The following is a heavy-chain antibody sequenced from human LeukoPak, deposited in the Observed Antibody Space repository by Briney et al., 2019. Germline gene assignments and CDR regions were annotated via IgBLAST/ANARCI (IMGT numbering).Heavy chain of an antibody. CDR1: GFTFTIYA. D-gene: IGHD1-14*01. J-gene: IGHJ4*02. V-gene: IGHV3-30-3*01. CDR2: TDGSNK. CDR3: AKDLIAGPPDYFDY. Sequence: GGSLRHSCAVSGFTFTIYAVHWVRQAPGKGLEWVAVTDGSNKYYADSVKGRFTISSDNSKNTLYLQMNSLRGEDTAVYYCAKDLIAGPPDYFDYWGQGTLVTVSS.